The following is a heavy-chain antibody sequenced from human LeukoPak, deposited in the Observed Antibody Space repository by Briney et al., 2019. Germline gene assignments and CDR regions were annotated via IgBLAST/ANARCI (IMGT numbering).Heavy chain of an antibody. CDR3: ARVGDYGDYNWFDP. V-gene: IGHV3-11*04. J-gene: IGHJ5*02. D-gene: IGHD4-17*01. CDR2: ISSSGSTI. CDR1: GFTFSDYY. Sequence: SGGSLRLSCAASGFTFSDYYMSWIRQAPGKGLEWVSYISSSGSTIYYADSVKGRFTISRDNAKNSLYLQMNSLRAEDTAVYYCARVGDYGDYNWFDPWGQGTLVTVSS.